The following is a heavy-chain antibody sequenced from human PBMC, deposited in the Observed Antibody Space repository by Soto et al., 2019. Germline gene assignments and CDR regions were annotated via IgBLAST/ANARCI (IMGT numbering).Heavy chain of an antibody. V-gene: IGHV3-23*01. J-gene: IGHJ4*02. CDR1: GFTXNTYS. CDR2: VSAGGANT. D-gene: IGHD6-25*01. CDR3: AKVPLRPYYFDY. Sequence: GSLRLSCAASGFTXNTYSMSWVLQAPGKGLEWVSRVSAGGANTDYADAVKGRFTISRDNSKNTLFLQMTSLRAEDTALYYCAKVPLRPYYFDYWGPGTMVTVSS.